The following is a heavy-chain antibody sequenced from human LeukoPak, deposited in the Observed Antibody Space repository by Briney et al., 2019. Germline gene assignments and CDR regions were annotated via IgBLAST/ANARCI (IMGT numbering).Heavy chain of an antibody. Sequence: ASVKVSCKASGYTFTGYYMHWVRQAPGQGLEWMGWINPNSGGTNYAQKFQGRVTMTRDTSISTAYIDLNRLRSDDTAVYYCARDNSCSSSSCGNSHMDVWGKGTTVTVSS. V-gene: IGHV1-2*02. CDR2: INPNSGGT. CDR3: ARDNSCSSSSCGNSHMDV. J-gene: IGHJ6*03. D-gene: IGHD2-15*01. CDR1: GYTFTGYY.